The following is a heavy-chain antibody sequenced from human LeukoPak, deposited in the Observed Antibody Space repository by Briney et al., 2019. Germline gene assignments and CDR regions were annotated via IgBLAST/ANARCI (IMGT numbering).Heavy chain of an antibody. V-gene: IGHV3-33*01. D-gene: IGHD6-6*01. Sequence: GGSLRLSCAASGFTFSSYGMHWVRQAPGKGLEWVAVIWYDGSNKYYADSVKGRFTISRDNSKNTLYLQMNSLRAEDTAVYYCAREYSSSSSYFDYWGQGTLVTLSS. CDR1: GFTFSSYG. CDR3: AREYSSSSSYFDY. J-gene: IGHJ4*02. CDR2: IWYDGSNK.